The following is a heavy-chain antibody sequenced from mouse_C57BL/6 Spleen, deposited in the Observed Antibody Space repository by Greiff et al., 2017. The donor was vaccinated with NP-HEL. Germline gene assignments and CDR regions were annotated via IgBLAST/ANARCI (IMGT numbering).Heavy chain of an antibody. CDR1: GYTFTSYG. CDR2: IYPRSGNT. CDR3: ARDHYAMDY. V-gene: IGHV1-81*01. J-gene: IGHJ4*01. Sequence: QVQLKESGAELARPGASVKLSCKASGYTFTSYGISWVKQRTGQGLEWIGEIYPRSGNTYYNEKFKGKATLTADKSSSTAYMELRSLTSEDSAVSFCARDHYAMDYWGQGTSVTVSS.